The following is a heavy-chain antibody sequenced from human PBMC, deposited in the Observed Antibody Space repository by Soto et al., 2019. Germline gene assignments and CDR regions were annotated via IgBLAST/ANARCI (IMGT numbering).Heavy chain of an antibody. CDR1: GYMFSNYA. J-gene: IGHJ4*02. Sequence: QVQLVQSGGEVKRPGASVKVSCKASGYMFSNYAISWVRQTPGKGLEWMGWINVYNGNTNHAQKFQGRVTMATDASTNTGYLDLRSRRSDDTAVYFCARELSSGWFDYWGQGTLVIVSS. V-gene: IGHV1-18*01. CDR3: ARELSSGWFDY. CDR2: INVYNGNT. D-gene: IGHD6-19*01.